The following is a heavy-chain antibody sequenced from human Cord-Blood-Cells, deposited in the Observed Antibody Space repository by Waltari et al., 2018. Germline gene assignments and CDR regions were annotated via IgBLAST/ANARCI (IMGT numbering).Heavy chain of an antibody. CDR1: GFTFSSYG. CDR3: ARDLMTTVVTSFDY. J-gene: IGHJ4*02. CDR2: IWYEGSNK. D-gene: IGHD4-17*01. Sequence: QVQLVESGGGVVQPGRSLRLSCAASGFTFSSYGMHWVRQAPGTGLEWVAVIWYEGSNKDDADSVKGRFTISRDNSKNTLYLQMNSLRAEDTAVYYCARDLMTTVVTSFDYWGQGTLVTVSS. V-gene: IGHV3-33*01.